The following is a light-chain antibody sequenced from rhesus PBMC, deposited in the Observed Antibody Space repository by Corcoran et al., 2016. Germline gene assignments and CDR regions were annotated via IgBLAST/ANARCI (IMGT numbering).Light chain of an antibody. Sequence: QAALTQPRSVSGSPGQSVTISCTGTSSDIGGYNYVSWYQQHPGTAPKLMIYEVSKRPSGVSDRFSGSKSGNTASLTISGLQAEDEADYYCCSYAGRYTDVFGSGTKLTVL. CDR2: EVS. V-gene: IGLV2-32*01. CDR1: SSDIGGYNY. J-gene: IGLJ6*01. CDR3: CSYAGRYTDV.